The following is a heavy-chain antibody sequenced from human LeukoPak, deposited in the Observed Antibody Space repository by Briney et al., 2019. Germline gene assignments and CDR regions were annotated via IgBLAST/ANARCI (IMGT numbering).Heavy chain of an antibody. CDR2: IKQDGSEK. CDR1: GFTFSSYW. D-gene: IGHD3-16*02. Sequence: GGSLRLSCAASGFTFSSYWMTWVRQAPGKGLEWVANIKQDGSEKYYVDSVKGRFTISRDNAKNSPYLQMNSLRAEDTAVYYCARHSPYGDYVWGSYRAPFDYWGQGTLVTVSS. J-gene: IGHJ4*02. V-gene: IGHV3-7*01. CDR3: ARHSPYGDYVWGSYRAPFDY.